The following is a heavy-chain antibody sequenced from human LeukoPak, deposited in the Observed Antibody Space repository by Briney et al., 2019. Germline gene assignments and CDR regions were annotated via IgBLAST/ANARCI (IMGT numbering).Heavy chain of an antibody. D-gene: IGHD4-11*01. CDR1: GFTFSSYD. CDR3: ARDPDYYYFDY. J-gene: IGHJ4*02. Sequence: GRSLRLSCAASGFTFSSYDMHWVRQAPGKGLEWVAVIWYDGSNKYYADSVQGRFTISRGNSKNTLYLQMNSLRAEDTAVYYCARDPDYYYFDYWGQGTLVTVSS. V-gene: IGHV3-33*01. CDR2: IWYDGSNK.